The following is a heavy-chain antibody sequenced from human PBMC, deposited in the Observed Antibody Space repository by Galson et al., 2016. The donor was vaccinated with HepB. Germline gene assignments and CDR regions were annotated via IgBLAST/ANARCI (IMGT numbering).Heavy chain of an antibody. CDR1: GGSISNDTW. J-gene: IGHJ4*01. Sequence: SETLSLTCTVSGGSISNDTWWSWVRQSPGKGLEWIGEIYRSGSTHYKPSLKSRATISVDKSNNRFSLRLNSVSAADTAIYFCASNGWYCLDYWGHGTLVTVSS. D-gene: IGHD6-19*01. CDR3: ASNGWYCLDY. V-gene: IGHV4-4*02. CDR2: IYRSGST.